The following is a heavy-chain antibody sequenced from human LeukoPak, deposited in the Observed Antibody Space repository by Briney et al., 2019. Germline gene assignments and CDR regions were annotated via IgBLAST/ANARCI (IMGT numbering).Heavy chain of an antibody. D-gene: IGHD3-10*01. CDR1: GGSISSGSYY. Sequence: PSETLSLTCTVSGGSISSGSYYWNWIRQPAGKGLEWIGRIYTSGSTNYNPSLKSRVTISVDTSKNQFSLKLSSVTAADTAVYYCAREVRYYYGSGVDYWGQGTLVTVSS. J-gene: IGHJ4*02. V-gene: IGHV4-61*02. CDR3: AREVRYYYGSGVDY. CDR2: IYTSGST.